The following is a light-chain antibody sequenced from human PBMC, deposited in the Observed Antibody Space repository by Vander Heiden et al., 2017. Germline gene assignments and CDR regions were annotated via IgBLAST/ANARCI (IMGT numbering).Light chain of an antibody. V-gene: IGLV1-47*01. J-gene: IGLJ1*01. CDR1: SSNIGSNY. CDR3: ASWDDSMSGYV. Sequence: QSVLTQPPSASGTPGQRVTIFCSGSSSNIGSNYVYWYQQLPGTAPKLFIDRNNQRPSGVPDRFSGSKSGTSASMDISGLRSEDEADYYCASWDDSMSGYVFGTGTEVTVL. CDR2: RNN.